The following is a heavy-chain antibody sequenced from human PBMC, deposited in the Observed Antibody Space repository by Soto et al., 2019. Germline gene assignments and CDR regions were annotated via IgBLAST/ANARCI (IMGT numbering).Heavy chain of an antibody. J-gene: IGHJ4*02. CDR3: ARGPSE. Sequence: QVQLVPSGAEMKSPGSSVKVSCKATGYIFIGSYLHWIRQAPGQGPEWMGSISPATGDTDYAQTYQGRVILTGDTAIGTAYMELKWLTFDDTGMYYCARGPSEWGQGTLVTVSS. CDR1: GYIFIGSY. V-gene: IGHV1-2*02. CDR2: ISPATGDT.